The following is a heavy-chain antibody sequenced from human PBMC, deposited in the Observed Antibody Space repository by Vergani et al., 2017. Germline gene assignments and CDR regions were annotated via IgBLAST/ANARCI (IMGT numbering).Heavy chain of an antibody. CDR1: GFTFTNYG. Sequence: QEQLMESGGGGVQPGGSLRLSCAASGFTFTNYGMHWVRQAPGKGLEWVAFTRYDGIVEYYGDSVRGRFTISRDNSKNTLYLQMNRLRPEDTAVYYCATAGAAYCRGASCYDFFEYWGQGTLVTVAS. V-gene: IGHV3-30*02. J-gene: IGHJ4*02. CDR3: ATAGAAYCRGASCYDFFEY. CDR2: TRYDGIVE. D-gene: IGHD2-15*01.